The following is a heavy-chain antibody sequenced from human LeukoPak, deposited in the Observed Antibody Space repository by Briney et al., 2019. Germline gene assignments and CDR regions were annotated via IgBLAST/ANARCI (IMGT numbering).Heavy chain of an antibody. D-gene: IGHD4-11*01. J-gene: IGHJ4*02. CDR2: IIPIFGTA. V-gene: IGHV1-69*06. CDR1: GGTFSSYA. CDR3: ASQTYSNPLSS. Sequence: SVKVSCKASGGTFSSYAISWVRQAPGQGLEWMGGIIPIFGTANYAQKFQGRVTITADKSTSTAYMELSSLRSEDTAVYYCASQTYSNPLSSWGQGTLVTVSS.